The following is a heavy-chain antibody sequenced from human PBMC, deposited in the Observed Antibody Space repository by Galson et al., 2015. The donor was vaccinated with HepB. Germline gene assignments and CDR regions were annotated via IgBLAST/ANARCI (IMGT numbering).Heavy chain of an antibody. Sequence: ETLSLTCTVSGGSISSYYWSWIRQPPGKGLEWIGYIYYSGSTNYNPSLKSRVTISVDTSKNQFSLKLSSVTAEDTAVYYCARVYGQLDYWGQGTLVTVSS. CDR2: IYYSGST. CDR3: ARVYGQLDY. CDR1: GGSISSYY. V-gene: IGHV4-59*08. J-gene: IGHJ4*02. D-gene: IGHD4-17*01.